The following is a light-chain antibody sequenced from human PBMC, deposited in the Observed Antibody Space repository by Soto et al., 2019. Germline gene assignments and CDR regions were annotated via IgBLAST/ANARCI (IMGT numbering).Light chain of an antibody. CDR1: QSITTR. V-gene: IGKV1-5*03. J-gene: IGKJ2*01. CDR2: KAT. CDR3: QRYNDYQYI. Sequence: DIQMTQSPSTLSASVGDRVTITCRASQSITTRLAWYQQKPGKAPKLLIYKATNLQSGVPSRFRGSGSGTEFSLTISSLQPDDFATYYCQRYNDYQYIFGQGTKLEIK.